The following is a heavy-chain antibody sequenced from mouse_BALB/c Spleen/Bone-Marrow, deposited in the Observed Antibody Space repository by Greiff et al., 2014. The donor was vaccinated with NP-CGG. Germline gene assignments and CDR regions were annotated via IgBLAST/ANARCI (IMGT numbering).Heavy chain of an antibody. J-gene: IGHJ4*01. V-gene: IGHV1S56*01. CDR3: ARDTMDY. CDR2: IYPGNVNT. Sequence: QVQLQQSGPELVKPGASVRISSKASGYTFTSYYIHWVKQRPGQGLEWIGWIYPGNVNTKYNEKFKGKATLTADKSSSTAYMQLSGLTSEDSAVYFCARDTMDYWGQGTSVTVSS. CDR1: GYTFTSYY.